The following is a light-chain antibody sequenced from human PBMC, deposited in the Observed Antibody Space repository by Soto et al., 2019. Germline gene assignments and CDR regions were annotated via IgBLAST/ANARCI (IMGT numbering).Light chain of an antibody. CDR1: QGVSSY. V-gene: IGKV3D-11*01. J-gene: IGKJ5*01. Sequence: EIVLTQSPATLSLSPGERATLSCRASQGVSSYLAWYQQKPGQAPRLRIYDASNRATGIPARFSGSGPGTDFTLTISSLEPEDFAVYYCQQRSNWQITFGQGTRLEIK. CDR2: DAS. CDR3: QQRSNWQIT.